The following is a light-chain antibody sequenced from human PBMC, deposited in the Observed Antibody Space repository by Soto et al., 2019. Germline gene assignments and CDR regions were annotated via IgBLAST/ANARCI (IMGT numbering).Light chain of an antibody. V-gene: IGLV2-11*01. J-gene: IGLJ2*01. CDR2: DVT. CDR1: ISDVAGYNY. CDR3: SSYAGSNNLV. Sequence: QSALTQPRSVSGSPGQSVTISCTGTISDVAGYNYVSWYQHHPGKAPKLLISDVTKRPSWVPDRFSGSKSGSTASLTISELQAEDEADYYCSSYAGSNNLVFGGGTQRTVL.